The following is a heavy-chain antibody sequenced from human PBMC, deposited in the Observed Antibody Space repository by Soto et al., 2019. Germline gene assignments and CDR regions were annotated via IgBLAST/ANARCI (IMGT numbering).Heavy chain of an antibody. CDR1: GFTFSSYG. D-gene: IGHD2-15*01. CDR3: AKDPSVAATTGVFDY. Sequence: PGGSLRLSCAASGFTFSSYGMHWVHQAPGKGLEWVAVISYDGSNKYYADSVKGRFTISRDNSKNTLYLQMNSLRAEDTAVYYCAKDPSVAATTGVFDYWGQGTLVTVSS. CDR2: ISYDGSNK. J-gene: IGHJ4*02. V-gene: IGHV3-30*18.